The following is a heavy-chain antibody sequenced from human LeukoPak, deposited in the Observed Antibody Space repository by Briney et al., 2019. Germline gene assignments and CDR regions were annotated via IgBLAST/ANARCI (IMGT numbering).Heavy chain of an antibody. V-gene: IGHV4-38-2*01. CDR2: TYPGGSS. CDR3: ARHARQTPDFWSAPLFDP. Sequence: SETLSLTCAVSYYSINSGYYWGWIRQPPGKGLEWIGSTYPGGSSYFSSSLKSRVTISVDTSKNQFSLNLRSVTAADTAVYYCARHARQTPDFWSAPLFDPWGQGTLVTVSS. CDR1: YYSINSGYY. J-gene: IGHJ5*02. D-gene: IGHD3-3*01.